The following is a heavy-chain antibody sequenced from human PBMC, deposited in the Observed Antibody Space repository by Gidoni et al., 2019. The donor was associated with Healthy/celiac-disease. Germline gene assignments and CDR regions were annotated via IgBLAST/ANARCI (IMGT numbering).Heavy chain of an antibody. D-gene: IGHD3-22*01. V-gene: IGHV3-30-3*01. Sequence: QVQLVESGGGVVQPGRSLRLSCAASGFTFSSYAMHWVRQAPGKGLEWVAVISYDGSNKYYADSVKGRFTISRDNSKNTLYLQMNSLRAEDTAVYYCARGVGYDSSGYENWFDPWGQGTLVTVSS. CDR2: ISYDGSNK. CDR3: ARGVGYDSSGYENWFDP. J-gene: IGHJ5*02. CDR1: GFTFSSYA.